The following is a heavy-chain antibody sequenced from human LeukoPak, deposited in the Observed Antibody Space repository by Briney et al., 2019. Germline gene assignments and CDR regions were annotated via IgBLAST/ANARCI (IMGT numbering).Heavy chain of an antibody. J-gene: IGHJ4*02. D-gene: IGHD3-3*01. Sequence: GGSLRLSCAASGFTFSSYGMSWVRQAPGKGLEWVSAISGSGGSTYYADSVKGRFTISRDNSKNTLYLQMNSLRAEDTAVYYCARDLRGYYDFWSGYSSWELHPVQPDYWGQGTLVTVSS. CDR3: ARDLRGYYDFWSGYSSWELHPVQPDY. CDR1: GFTFSSYG. CDR2: ISGSGGST. V-gene: IGHV3-23*01.